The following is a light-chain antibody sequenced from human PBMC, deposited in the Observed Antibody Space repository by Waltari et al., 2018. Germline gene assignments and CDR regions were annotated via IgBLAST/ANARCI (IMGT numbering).Light chain of an antibody. V-gene: IGLV2-23*02. J-gene: IGLJ2*01. CDR3: SSYAGSSKGV. CDR1: SSHVGNYKR. Sequence: QSALTQPASVSGYPGQSITISCPGTSSHVGNYKRVSWYQQHPGKAPKLMIYAVSKRPSGVSDRFSGSKSGDMASLTISGLQPEDEAEYFCSSYAGSSKGVFGGGTKVTVL. CDR2: AVS.